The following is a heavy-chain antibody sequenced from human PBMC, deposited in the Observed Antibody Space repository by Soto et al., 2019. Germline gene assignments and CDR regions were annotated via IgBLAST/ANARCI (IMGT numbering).Heavy chain of an antibody. CDR1: GETLNSNP. J-gene: IGHJ4*02. Sequence: QVQLVQSGAEVKKPGSSLKVSCKVFGETLNSNPIGWVRQAPGQGLEWVGGIVPLSDRTNYAQELQGRVTVTADGSTSTVYMELSNLKSDDTAVYYCARKSVRDCHSGGGCCPLDVWGQGSLITVSS. CDR3: ARKSVRDCHSGGGCCPLDV. CDR2: IVPLSDRT. D-gene: IGHD2-15*01. V-gene: IGHV1-69*01.